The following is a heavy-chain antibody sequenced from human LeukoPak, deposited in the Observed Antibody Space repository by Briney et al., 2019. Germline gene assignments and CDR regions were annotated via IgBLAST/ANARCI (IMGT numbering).Heavy chain of an antibody. J-gene: IGHJ4*02. Sequence: GGSLKIFCKGAGYSFTSYWIGWVRQMPGKGLEGMGIIYPGDSDTRYSPSFQGQVTISADKSISTAYLQWSSLKASDTAMYYCARGRYYYDSSGSALGDYWGQGTLVTVSS. D-gene: IGHD3-22*01. CDR1: GYSFTSYW. V-gene: IGHV5-51*01. CDR3: ARGRYYYDSSGSALGDY. CDR2: IYPGDSDT.